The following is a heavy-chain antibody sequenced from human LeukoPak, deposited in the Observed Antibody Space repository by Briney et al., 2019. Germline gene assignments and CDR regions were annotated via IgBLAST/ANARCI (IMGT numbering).Heavy chain of an antibody. CDR1: GGSISSYY. V-gene: IGHV4-59*12. J-gene: IGHJ4*02. D-gene: IGHD3-3*01. CDR2: IYYSGGT. CDR3: ARGLRFWVY. Sequence: PSEILSLTCTVSGGSISSYYWSWVRQPPGKGLEWIGYIYYSGGTNYNPSLKSRVTISVDTSKNQFSLKLSSVTAADTAVYYCARGLRFWVYWGQGTLVTVSS.